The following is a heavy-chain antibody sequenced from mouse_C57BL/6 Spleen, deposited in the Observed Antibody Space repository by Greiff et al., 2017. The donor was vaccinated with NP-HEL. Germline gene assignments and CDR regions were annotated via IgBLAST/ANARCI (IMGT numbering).Heavy chain of an antibody. CDR3: ARGGGLYAMDY. CDR2: INPYNGGT. V-gene: IGHV1-19*01. D-gene: IGHD1-1*02. Sequence: EVQLQQSGPVLVKPGASVKMSCKASGYTFTDYYMNWVKQSHGKSLEWIGVINPYNGGTSYNQKFKGKATLTVDKSSSTAYMELNSLTSEDSAVYYCARGGGLYAMDYWGQGTSVTVSS. J-gene: IGHJ4*01. CDR1: GYTFTDYY.